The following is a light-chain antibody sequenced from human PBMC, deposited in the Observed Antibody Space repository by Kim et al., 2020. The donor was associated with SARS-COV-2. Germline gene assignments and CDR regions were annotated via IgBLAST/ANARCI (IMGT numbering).Light chain of an antibody. Sequence: GQSSTISCTGTSSDVGGHNFVSWYQQYPGKAPKLMIYDVSKRPSGVSNRFSGSKSGNTASLTISGLQAEDEADYYCSSYTSISTWVFGGGTQLTVL. J-gene: IGLJ3*02. CDR3: SSYTSISTWV. V-gene: IGLV2-14*04. CDR1: SSDVGGHNF. CDR2: DVS.